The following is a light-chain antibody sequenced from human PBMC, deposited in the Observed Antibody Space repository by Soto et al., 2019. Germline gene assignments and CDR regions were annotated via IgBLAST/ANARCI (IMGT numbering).Light chain of an antibody. Sequence: EIVLTQSPATLSLSPGERATLSCRASQSVSRYLAWYQQKPCQAPRLLIYDASNRATGIPARFSGSGSGKDFTLTISSLEPDDFAVYYCQQRSDWLSTFGGGIKVQIK. CDR3: QQRSDWLST. CDR1: QSVSRY. V-gene: IGKV3-11*01. CDR2: DAS. J-gene: IGKJ4*01.